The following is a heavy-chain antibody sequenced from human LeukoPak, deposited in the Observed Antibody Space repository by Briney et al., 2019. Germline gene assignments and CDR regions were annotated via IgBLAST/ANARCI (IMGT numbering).Heavy chain of an antibody. J-gene: IGHJ5*02. D-gene: IGHD3-22*01. CDR1: GFSLRTRGVG. CDR2: IYWNDDK. CDR3: AHLDYYDSSGYYSNLHNWFDP. Sequence: SGPTLVNPTQTLTLTCTFSGFSLRTRGVGVGWIRQPPGKALEWLSLIYWNDDKRYSPSLKSRLTITKDTSKNQVVLTMTNMDPVDTATYYCAHLDYYDSSGYYSNLHNWFDPWGQGTLVTVSS. V-gene: IGHV2-5*01.